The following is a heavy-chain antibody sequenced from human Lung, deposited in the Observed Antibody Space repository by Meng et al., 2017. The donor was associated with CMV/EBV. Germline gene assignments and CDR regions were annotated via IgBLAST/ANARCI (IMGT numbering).Heavy chain of an antibody. Sequence: SXXVSCKASGYSFITDDINWVRQAAGQGPEWMGWMNPNSGNTGYAQKFQGRATMTRNVSTRTAYMELTSLRAEDTAVYYCARSVDHTAMDVWGQGTAVTVSS. CDR2: MNPNSGNT. D-gene: IGHD2-2*02. CDR1: GYSFITDD. J-gene: IGHJ6*02. V-gene: IGHV1-8*01. CDR3: ARSVDHTAMDV.